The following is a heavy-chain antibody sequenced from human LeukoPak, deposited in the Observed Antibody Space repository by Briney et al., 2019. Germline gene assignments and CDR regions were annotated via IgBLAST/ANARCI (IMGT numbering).Heavy chain of an antibody. V-gene: IGHV3-23*01. CDR1: GFTFNGYA. J-gene: IGHJ4*02. CDR3: AKGRCSGGSCYGRGFDY. Sequence: GGSLRLSCAVSGFTFNGYAMSWARQSPGKGLEWVSGITGSGGSAYYTDSVKGRFTISRDNSKNTLYLQMNSLRAEDTAVYYCAKGRCSGGSCYGRGFDYWGQGTLVTVSS. D-gene: IGHD2-15*01. CDR2: ITGSGGSA.